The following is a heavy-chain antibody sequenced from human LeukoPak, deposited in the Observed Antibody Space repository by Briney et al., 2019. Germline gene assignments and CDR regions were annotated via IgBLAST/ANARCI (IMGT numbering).Heavy chain of an antibody. CDR1: GFTFSSYS. V-gene: IGHV3-21*01. Sequence: GGSLRLSCAASGFTFSSYSMNWVRQAPGKGLEWVSSISSSSSYIYYADSVKGRFTISRDNAKNSLYLQMNSLRAEDTAVYYCARDMKAVGDSFDYWGQGTLVTVSS. CDR2: ISSSSSYI. J-gene: IGHJ4*02. CDR3: ARDMKAVGDSFDY. D-gene: IGHD3-22*01.